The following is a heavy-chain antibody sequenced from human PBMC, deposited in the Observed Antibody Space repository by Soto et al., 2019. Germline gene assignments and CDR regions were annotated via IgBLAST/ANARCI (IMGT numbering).Heavy chain of an antibody. Sequence: GGSLRLSCAASGFTFSSYGMHWVRQAPGKGLEWVAVIWYDGSNKYYADSVKGRFTISRDNSKNTLYLQMNSLRAEDTAVYYCARADTVTNPIYYYYYMDVWGKGTTVTVSS. CDR2: IWYDGSNK. CDR1: GFTFSSYG. V-gene: IGHV3-33*01. D-gene: IGHD4-17*01. J-gene: IGHJ6*03. CDR3: ARADTVTNPIYYYYYMDV.